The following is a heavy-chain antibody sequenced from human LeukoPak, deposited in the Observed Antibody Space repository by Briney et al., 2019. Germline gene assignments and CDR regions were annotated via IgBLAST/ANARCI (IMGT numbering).Heavy chain of an antibody. J-gene: IGHJ4*02. CDR1: GVSISSYY. D-gene: IGHD3/OR15-3a*01. CDR3: ARQTGSGLFILP. V-gene: IGHV4-39*01. Sequence: PSETLSLTCTVSGVSISSYYWGWIRQPPGKGLEWIGSIYYSGNTYYNASLKSQVSISIDTSKNQFSLRLTSVTAADTAVYYCARQTGSGLFILPGGQGTLVTVSS. CDR2: IYYSGNT.